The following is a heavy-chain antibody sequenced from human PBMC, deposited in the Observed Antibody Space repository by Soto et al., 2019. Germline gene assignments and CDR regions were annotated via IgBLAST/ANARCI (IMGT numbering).Heavy chain of an antibody. CDR3: ARHDYYGSGSYYKPNYGMDV. CDR1: GGSISSYY. D-gene: IGHD3-10*01. Sequence: SETLSVTCTVSGGSISSYYWSWSRQPPGKGLEWIGYIYYSGSTNYNPSLKSRVTISVDTSKNQFSLKLSSVTAADTAVYYCARHDYYGSGSYYKPNYGMDVWGQGTTVTVSS. V-gene: IGHV4-59*08. J-gene: IGHJ6*02. CDR2: IYYSGST.